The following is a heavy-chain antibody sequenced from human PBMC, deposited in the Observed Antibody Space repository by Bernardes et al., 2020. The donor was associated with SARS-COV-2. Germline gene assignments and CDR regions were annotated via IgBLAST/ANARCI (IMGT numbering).Heavy chain of an antibody. V-gene: IGHV3-9*01. Sequence: GGSLRLSCAASGFTFDDYAMHWVRQAPGKGLEWVSGISWNSGSIGYADSVKGRFTISRDNAKNSLYLQMNSLRAEDTALYYCAKGSGVWGTLEEDWFDPWGQGTLVTVSS. CDR3: AKGSGVWGTLEEDWFDP. D-gene: IGHD2-8*02. J-gene: IGHJ5*02. CDR2: ISWNSGSI. CDR1: GFTFDDYA.